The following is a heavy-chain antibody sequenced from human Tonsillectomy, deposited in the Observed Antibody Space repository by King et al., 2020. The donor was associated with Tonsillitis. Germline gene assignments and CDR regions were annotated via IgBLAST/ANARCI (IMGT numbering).Heavy chain of an antibody. V-gene: IGHV1-69*06. CDR3: ARISYYGSGSYYRYYYGMDV. CDR1: GGTFSNYG. J-gene: IGHJ6*02. CDR2: IIPIFGTA. D-gene: IGHD3-10*01. Sequence: QLVQSGAEVKEPGSSVKVSCKASGGTFSNYGISWVRQAPGQGLEWMGGIIPIFGTADYAQKFQGRVTITADKSTSTAYMELSSLRSEDTAVYYCARISYYGSGSYYRYYYGMDVWGQGTTVTVSS.